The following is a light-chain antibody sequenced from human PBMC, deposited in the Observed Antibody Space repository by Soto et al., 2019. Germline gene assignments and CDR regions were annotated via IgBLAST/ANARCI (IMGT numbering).Light chain of an antibody. CDR2: DTS. CDR1: QSIGMRY. V-gene: IGKV3-20*01. J-gene: IGKJ4*01. Sequence: IVLTQSPGTLSLSPGERATLSCRASQSIGMRYLAWYQQKPGQAPRLLIYDTSNRASDIPDRFSGSVSETDFTLTISRLVPEDFAVYYCQHQGTFGGGTKVEI. CDR3: QHQGT.